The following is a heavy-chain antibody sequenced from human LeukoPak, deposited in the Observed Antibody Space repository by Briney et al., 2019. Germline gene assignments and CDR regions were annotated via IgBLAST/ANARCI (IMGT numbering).Heavy chain of an antibody. J-gene: IGHJ4*02. Sequence: GASVKVSCKASGYIFTSYGISWVRQAPGQGLEWMGWISIYNGNRNYPQKFQGRVTLTTDTSTSTAYMELRSLTSDDTAVYYCARDWSGYCSGGSCPYYFDFWGQGTLVTVSS. D-gene: IGHD2-15*01. CDR2: ISIYNGNR. V-gene: IGHV1-18*04. CDR3: ARDWSGYCSGGSCPYYFDF. CDR1: GYIFTSYG.